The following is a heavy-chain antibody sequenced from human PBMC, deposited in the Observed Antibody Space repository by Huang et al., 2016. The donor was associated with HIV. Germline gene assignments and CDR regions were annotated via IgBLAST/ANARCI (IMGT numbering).Heavy chain of an antibody. D-gene: IGHD3-10*01. CDR1: GFTFSIYG. Sequence: QEQLVESGGSVVQPGRSMRLSWEASGFTFSIYGRHWVRQAPGKGLELVAIVSYNGNNKRYADSVTGRFTVSRDNSNNTLFLQMNSLRAEDTAMYYCAKPGRSREFFQHWGQGTLVTVSS. V-gene: IGHV3-30*18. J-gene: IGHJ1*01. CDR3: AKPGRSREFFQH. CDR2: VSYNGNNK.